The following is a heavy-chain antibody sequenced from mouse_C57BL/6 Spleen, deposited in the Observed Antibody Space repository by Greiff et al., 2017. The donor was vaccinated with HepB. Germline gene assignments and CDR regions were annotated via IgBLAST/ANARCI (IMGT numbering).Heavy chain of an antibody. D-gene: IGHD6-1*01. CDR1: GFSFNTYA. CDR2: IRSKSNNCAT. V-gene: IGHV10-1*01. J-gene: IGHJ2*01. Sequence: EVQLVESGGGLVQPKGSLKLSCAASGFSFNTYAMNWVRQAPGKGLEWVARIRSKSNNCATYYADSVKDRITIARDDSESRLYLQMINLKTEDTAVYYCVGRPLFYYWGQGTTLTDSS. CDR3: VGRPLFYY.